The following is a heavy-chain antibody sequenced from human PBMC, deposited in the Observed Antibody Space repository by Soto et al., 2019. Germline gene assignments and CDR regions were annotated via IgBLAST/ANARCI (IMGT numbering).Heavy chain of an antibody. V-gene: IGHV3-72*01. CDR1: GFTFSDHY. J-gene: IGHJ5*02. CDR3: AREVGYCISTSCYDNWFDP. CDR2: TRNKANSYTT. D-gene: IGHD2-2*03. Sequence: EVQLVESGGGLVQPGGSLRLSCAASGFTFSDHYMDWVRQAPGKGLEWVGRTRNKANSYTTEYAASVKGRFTISRDDSKNSLYLQMNSLKNEDTAVYYCAREVGYCISTSCYDNWFDPWGQGTLVTVSS.